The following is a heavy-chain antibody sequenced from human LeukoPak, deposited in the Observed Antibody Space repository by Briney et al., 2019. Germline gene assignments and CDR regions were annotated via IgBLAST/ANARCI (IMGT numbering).Heavy chain of an antibody. CDR3: ARHGGSNTFDC. CDR1: GGSISSYY. D-gene: IGHD1-26*01. J-gene: IGHJ4*02. Sequence: SETLSLTCTVSGGSISSYYWSWIRQPPGKGLELIGYMYDSGSTNYNPSLKSRVTISVDTSKNQFSLRLSSVTAADTAVYYCARHGGSNTFDCWGQGVLVTVSS. CDR2: MYDSGST. V-gene: IGHV4-59*01.